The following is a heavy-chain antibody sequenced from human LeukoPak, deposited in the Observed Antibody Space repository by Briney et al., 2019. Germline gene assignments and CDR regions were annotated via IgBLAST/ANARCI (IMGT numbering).Heavy chain of an antibody. CDR1: GFTVSSYY. CDR2: IYSAGDT. D-gene: IGHD3-9*01. V-gene: IGHV3-66*02. J-gene: IGHJ6*03. CDR3: AREAGDILTGGYIDV. Sequence: GSLRLSCAGSGFTVSSYYMSWVRQAPGKGLEWVSVIYSAGDTYYANSVKGRFTISRDNSKNTLYLQMNSLRAEDTAVYYCAREAGDILTGGYIDVWGKGTTVTVSS.